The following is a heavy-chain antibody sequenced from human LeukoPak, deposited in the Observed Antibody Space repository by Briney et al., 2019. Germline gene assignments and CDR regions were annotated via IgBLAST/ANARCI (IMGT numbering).Heavy chain of an antibody. CDR3: AREGFCVGDTCHGRNRVLDY. J-gene: IGHJ4*02. V-gene: IGHV1-69*05. CDR2: IISIFGTP. CDR1: GGTFSNFG. D-gene: IGHD2-15*01. Sequence: SVKVSCKASGGTFSNFGITWVRQAPGQGLEWMGRIISIFGTPNYAQKFQGRVTITTDESTSTAYMDLYSLRSEDTAVYYCAREGFCVGDTCHGRNRVLDYWGQGTLATVSS.